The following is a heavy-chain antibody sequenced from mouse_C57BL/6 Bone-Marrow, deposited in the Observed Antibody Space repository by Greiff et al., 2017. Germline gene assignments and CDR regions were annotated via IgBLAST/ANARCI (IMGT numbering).Heavy chain of an antibody. Sequence: QVQLQQPGAELVRPGSSVKLSCKASGYTFTSYWMDWVKQRPGQGLEWIGNIYPSDSETHYNQKFKDKATLTVDKSSSTAYMQRSSLTSEDSAVYYCASDYGSSYGFAYWGQGTLVTVSA. CDR3: ASDYGSSYGFAY. CDR2: IYPSDSET. V-gene: IGHV1-61*01. J-gene: IGHJ3*01. CDR1: GYTFTSYW. D-gene: IGHD1-1*01.